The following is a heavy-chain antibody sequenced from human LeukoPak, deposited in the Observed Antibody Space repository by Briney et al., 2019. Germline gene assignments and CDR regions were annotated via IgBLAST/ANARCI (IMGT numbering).Heavy chain of an antibody. CDR3: ARDSIVATTDFDY. V-gene: IGHV1-46*01. D-gene: IGHD5-12*01. J-gene: IGHJ4*02. CDR1: GYTFTSYY. Sequence: GASVKVSCTASGYTFTSYYMHWVRQAPGQGLEWMGIINPSGGSTSYAQKFQGRVTMTRDMSTSTVYMELSSLRSEDTAVYYCARDSIVATTDFDYWGQGTLVTVSS. CDR2: INPSGGST.